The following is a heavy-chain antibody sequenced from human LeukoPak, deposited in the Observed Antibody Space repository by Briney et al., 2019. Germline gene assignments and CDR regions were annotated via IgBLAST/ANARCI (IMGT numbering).Heavy chain of an antibody. Sequence: GGSPRLSCAASGFSFSAYWMDWVRQAPGEGRGCVSRINNAGTATDYADSVRGRFTISRVNVENTLYLQMNSLSADDTAMYYCVRYDVDARRFDYWGQGTLVTVSS. D-gene: IGHD2-8*01. CDR3: VRYDVDARRFDY. CDR2: INNAGTAT. J-gene: IGHJ4*02. CDR1: GFSFSAYW. V-gene: IGHV3-74*01.